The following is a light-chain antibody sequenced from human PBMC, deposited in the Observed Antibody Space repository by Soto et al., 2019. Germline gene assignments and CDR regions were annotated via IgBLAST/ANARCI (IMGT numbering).Light chain of an antibody. CDR1: QSVSSSY. V-gene: IGKV3-20*01. Sequence: DIVLTQSPGTLSLSPGERATLSCRASQSVSSSYLAWYQQKPGQARRLLIYGASSRATGIPDRFSGSGSGTDFTLTISRLEPEDFAVYYCQQYGSSPLTFGGGTKVDIK. CDR3: QQYGSSPLT. CDR2: GAS. J-gene: IGKJ4*01.